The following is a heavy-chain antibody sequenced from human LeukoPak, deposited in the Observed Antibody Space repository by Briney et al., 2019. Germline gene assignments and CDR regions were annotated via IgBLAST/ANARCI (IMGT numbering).Heavy chain of an antibody. Sequence: PGGSLRLSCAASGFTFSSYAMSWVRQTPGKGLEWASAISGSGGGTYYADSVKGRFTISRDNSKNTLYLQMSSLRTEDTAVYYCAKMISVVVITFIDYWGQGTLVTVSS. J-gene: IGHJ4*02. CDR1: GFTFSSYA. V-gene: IGHV3-23*01. CDR2: ISGSGGGT. D-gene: IGHD3-22*01. CDR3: AKMISVVVITFIDY.